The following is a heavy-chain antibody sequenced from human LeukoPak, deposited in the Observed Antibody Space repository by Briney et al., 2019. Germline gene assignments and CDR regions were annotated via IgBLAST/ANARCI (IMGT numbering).Heavy chain of an antibody. D-gene: IGHD2-2*01. Sequence: PSETLSLTCTVSGDSISSGSYYWSWIRQPAGKGLEWIGRIYTSGSTNYNPSLKSRITISVDTSKNQFSLKLSSVTAADTAVYYCARLGLEDCSSTSCYRRGFDYWGQGTLVTVSS. CDR3: ARLGLEDCSSTSCYRRGFDY. CDR2: IYTSGST. CDR1: GDSISSGSYY. V-gene: IGHV4-61*02. J-gene: IGHJ4*02.